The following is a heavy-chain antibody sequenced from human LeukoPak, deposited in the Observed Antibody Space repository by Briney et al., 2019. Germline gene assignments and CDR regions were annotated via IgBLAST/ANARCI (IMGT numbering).Heavy chain of an antibody. D-gene: IGHD7-27*01. CDR2: ISWNSGSI. V-gene: IGHV3-9*01. Sequence: PGRSLRLSCAASGFTFDDYAMHWVRQAPGKGLEWVSGISWNSGSIGYADSVKGRFTISRDNAKNSLYLQMNSLRAEDTAVYYCARVGSELTGDDYYYYMDVWGKGTTVTVSS. CDR1: GFTFDDYA. CDR3: ARVGSELTGDDYYYYMDV. J-gene: IGHJ6*03.